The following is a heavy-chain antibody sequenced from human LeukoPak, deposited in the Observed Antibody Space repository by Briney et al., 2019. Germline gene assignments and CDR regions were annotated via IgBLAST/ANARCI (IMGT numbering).Heavy chain of an antibody. CDR1: GFTVSSNY. J-gene: IGHJ3*01. CDR2: IYSGGST. CDR3: ARVSPSDAFDV. V-gene: IGHV3-66*02. Sequence: GGSLRLSCAASGFTVSSNYMSWVRQAPGKGLEWVSVIYSGGSTYYADSVKGRFTISRDNSKNTLYLQMNSLRAEDTAVYYCARVSPSDAFDVWGQGTMVTVSS.